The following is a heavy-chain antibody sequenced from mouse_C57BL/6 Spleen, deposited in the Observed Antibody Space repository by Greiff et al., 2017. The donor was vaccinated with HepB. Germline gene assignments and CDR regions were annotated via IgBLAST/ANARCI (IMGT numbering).Heavy chain of an antibody. CDR1: GFSLTSYG. J-gene: IGHJ4*01. CDR3: AREDGENYAMDY. CDR2: IWSDGST. V-gene: IGHV2-6*03. Sequence: VMLVESGPGLVAPSQSLSITCTVSGFSLTSYGVHWVRQPPGKGLEWLVVIWSDGSTTYNSALKSRLSISKDNSKSQVFLNMNSLQTDDTAMDDCAREDGENYAMDYWGQGTSVSVSS.